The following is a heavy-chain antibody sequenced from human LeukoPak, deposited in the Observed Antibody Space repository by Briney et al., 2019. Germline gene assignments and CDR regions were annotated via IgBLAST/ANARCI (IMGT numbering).Heavy chain of an antibody. Sequence: GGSLRLSCAASGFTFTTSWMSWVRQAPGKGLEWVANIGPDGSQRSYEDSVKGRFTISRDNAKNSVYLQMNGLRVEDTAVYYCARFGMTATLNYWGQGTLVTASS. CDR2: IGPDGSQR. J-gene: IGHJ4*02. D-gene: IGHD1-7*01. CDR1: GFTFTTSW. CDR3: ARFGMTATLNY. V-gene: IGHV3-7*01.